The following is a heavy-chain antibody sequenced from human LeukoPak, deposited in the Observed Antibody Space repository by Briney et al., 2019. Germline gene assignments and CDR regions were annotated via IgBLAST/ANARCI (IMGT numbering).Heavy chain of an antibody. J-gene: IGHJ4*02. CDR1: GFTFSNAW. CDR2: IKSKIDGGTT. CDR3: TTVYYDTRGVDY. D-gene: IGHD3-22*01. Sequence: GGSLRLSCAASGFTFSNAWMSWVRQAPGKGLEWVGRIKSKIDGGTTDYAAPVKGRFTISRDDSKNTLYLQMNSLETEDTAVYYCTTVYYDTRGVDYWGQGTLVTVSS. V-gene: IGHV3-15*01.